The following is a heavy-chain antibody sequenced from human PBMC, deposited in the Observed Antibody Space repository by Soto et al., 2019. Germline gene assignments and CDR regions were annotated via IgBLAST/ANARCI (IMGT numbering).Heavy chain of an antibody. J-gene: IGHJ6*02. CDR2: ISAYNGNT. Sequence: ASVKVSCKASGYTFTSYGISWVRQAPGQGLEWMGWISAYNGNTNYAQKLQGRVTMTTDTSTSTAHMELRSLRSDDTAVYYCAGPDFYGSGSYYRRGYYYYGMDVWGQGTTVTVSS. CDR1: GYTFTSYG. V-gene: IGHV1-18*04. D-gene: IGHD3-10*01. CDR3: AGPDFYGSGSYYRRGYYYYGMDV.